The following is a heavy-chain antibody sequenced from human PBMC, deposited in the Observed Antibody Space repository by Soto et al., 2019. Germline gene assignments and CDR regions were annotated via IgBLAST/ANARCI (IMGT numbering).Heavy chain of an antibody. CDR3: AKVGAVGYCSGGSCYLGAFDI. Sequence: PGGSLRLSCAASGFTVSSNYMSWVRQAPGKGLEWVSVIYSGGSTYYADSVKGRFTISRDNSKNTLYLQMNSLRAEDTALYYCAKVGAVGYCSGGSCYLGAFDIWGQGTMVTVSS. CDR2: IYSGGST. D-gene: IGHD2-15*01. CDR1: GFTVSSNY. V-gene: IGHV3-53*05. J-gene: IGHJ3*02.